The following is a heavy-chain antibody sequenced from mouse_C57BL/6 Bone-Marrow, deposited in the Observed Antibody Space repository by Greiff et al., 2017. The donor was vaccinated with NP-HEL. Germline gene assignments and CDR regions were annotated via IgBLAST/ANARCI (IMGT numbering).Heavy chain of an antibody. Sequence: EVKLMESGGGLVKPGGSLKLSCAASGFTFSSYAMSWVRQTPEKRLEWVATISDGGSYTYYPDNVKGRFTISRDNAKNTLYLQMSHLTSEDTAMYYCARMEGLLPFSFWCQGTLVTVSA. D-gene: IGHD2-3*01. CDR1: GFTFSSYA. J-gene: IGHJ3*01. CDR3: ARMEGLLPFSF. CDR2: ISDGGSYT. V-gene: IGHV5-4*03.